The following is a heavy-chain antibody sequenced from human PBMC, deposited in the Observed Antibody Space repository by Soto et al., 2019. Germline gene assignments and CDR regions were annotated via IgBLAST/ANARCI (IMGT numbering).Heavy chain of an antibody. J-gene: IGHJ4*02. D-gene: IGHD4-17*01. V-gene: IGHV1-18*01. CDR1: GYTFTSYG. CDR2: ISAYNGNT. CDR3: ARDPQLTTHSPFDY. Sequence: ASVKVSCKASGYTFTSYGISWVRQAPGQGLEWMGWISAYNGNTNYAQKLQGRVTMTTDTSTSTAYMELRSLRSDDTAVYYCARDPQLTTHSPFDYWGQGTLVTVSS.